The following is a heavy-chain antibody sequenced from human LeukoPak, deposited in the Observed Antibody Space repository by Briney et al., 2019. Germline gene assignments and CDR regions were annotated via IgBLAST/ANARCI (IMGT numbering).Heavy chain of an antibody. CDR1: GFMFSSNW. J-gene: IGHJ4*02. CDR3: AKEVRSLQIY. D-gene: IGHD5-24*01. V-gene: IGHV3-7*03. Sequence: GGSLRLSCAASGFMFSSNWMSWVRLAPGKGLEWVANIKEDGTETYYVDSVKGRFTISRDNAKNSLYLQMNSLRVEDTAVYYCAKEVRSLQIYWGQGTLVTVSS. CDR2: IKEDGTET.